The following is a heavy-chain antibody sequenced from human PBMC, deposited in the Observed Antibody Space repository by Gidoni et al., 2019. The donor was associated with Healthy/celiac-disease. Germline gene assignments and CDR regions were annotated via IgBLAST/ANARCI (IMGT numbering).Heavy chain of an antibody. CDR2: MNPNSGNT. Sequence: QVQLVQSGAEVKKPGASVKVSCKASGYTFTSYDINWVRQATGQGLGWMGGMNPNSGNTGYAKKFQGRVTMTRNTSIGTAYMELGSLRSEDTAVYYCAGAGEGMGGDYWGQGTLVTVSS. V-gene: IGHV1-8*01. J-gene: IGHJ4*02. D-gene: IGHD3-16*01. CDR1: GYTFTSYD. CDR3: AGAGEGMGGDY.